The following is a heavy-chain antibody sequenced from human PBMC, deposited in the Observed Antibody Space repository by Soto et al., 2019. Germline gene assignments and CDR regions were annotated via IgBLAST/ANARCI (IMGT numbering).Heavy chain of an antibody. CDR3: AKQEEDIVVVVAACYFDY. Sequence: GGSLRLSCAASGFTFSSYAMSWVRQAPGKGLEWVSAISGSGGSTYYADSVKGRFTISRDNSKNALYRQMNSLRAEDTAVYYCAKQEEDIVVVVAACYFDYWGQGTLVTVSS. J-gene: IGHJ4*02. D-gene: IGHD2-15*01. V-gene: IGHV3-23*01. CDR2: ISGSGGST. CDR1: GFTFSSYA.